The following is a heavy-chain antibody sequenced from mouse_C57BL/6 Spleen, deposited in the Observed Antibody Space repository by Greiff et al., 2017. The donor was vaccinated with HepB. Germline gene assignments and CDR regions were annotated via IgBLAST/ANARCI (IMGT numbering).Heavy chain of an antibody. D-gene: IGHD1-1*01. V-gene: IGHV7-3*01. CDR2: IRNKANGYTT. Sequence: EVQRVESGGGLVQPGGSLSLSCAASGFTFTDYYMSWVRQPPGKALEWLGFIRNKANGYTTEYSASVKGRFTISRDNSQSILYLQMNALRAEDSATYYCAIYPGSSHYYAMDYWGQGTSVTVSS. CDR1: GFTFTDYY. CDR3: AIYPGSSHYYAMDY. J-gene: IGHJ4*01.